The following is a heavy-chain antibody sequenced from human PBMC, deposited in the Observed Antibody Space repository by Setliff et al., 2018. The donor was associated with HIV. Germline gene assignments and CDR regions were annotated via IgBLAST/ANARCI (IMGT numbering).Heavy chain of an antibody. Sequence: SETLSLTCAVYGGPFNDYYWTWIRQPPGKGLEWIGEIDHSGNIKYHASLKSRVTISKDKSKNQISLKLRSVTAADTAVYYCARGLNYYGSGSYLPLGYWGQGTLVTVSS. D-gene: IGHD3-10*01. CDR3: ARGLNYYGSGSYLPLGY. J-gene: IGHJ4*02. CDR2: IDHSGNI. CDR1: GGPFNDYY. V-gene: IGHV4-34*01.